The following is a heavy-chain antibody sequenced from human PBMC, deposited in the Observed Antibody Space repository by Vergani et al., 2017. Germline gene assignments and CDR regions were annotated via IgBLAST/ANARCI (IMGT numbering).Heavy chain of an antibody. J-gene: IGHJ6*02. Sequence: QVQLEESGPGLVTPSETLSTTCTVSGGSFNTYYWSWIRQSPGKGLEWSGYIYYTGSTNYNPSLNSRVTMSVDTSKNQFSLKVRSVTAADTAVYFCARVMDRDEASTGYRLEGMDIWGQGTTVTISS. CDR1: GGSFNTYY. CDR2: IYYTGST. D-gene: IGHD3-9*01. CDR3: ARVMDRDEASTGYRLEGMDI. V-gene: IGHV4-59*13.